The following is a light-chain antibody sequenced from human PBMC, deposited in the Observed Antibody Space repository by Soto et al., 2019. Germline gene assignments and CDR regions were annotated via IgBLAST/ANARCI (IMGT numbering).Light chain of an antibody. CDR3: QQYGSSPET. CDR2: GAS. V-gene: IGKV3-20*01. J-gene: IGKJ1*01. CDR1: QSVRSSS. Sequence: EIVLTQSPGTLSLSPGERATLSCRASQSVRSSSLAWYQQKPGQAPRLLIYGASSRATGIPVRFSGSGSGTDFTLTISRLEPEDFAVCYCQQYGSSPETFGQGTKVEIK.